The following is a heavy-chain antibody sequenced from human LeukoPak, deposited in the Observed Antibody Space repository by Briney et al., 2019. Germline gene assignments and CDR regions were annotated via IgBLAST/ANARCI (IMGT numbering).Heavy chain of an antibody. Sequence: VASVKVSCKASGYTFTSYGISWVRQAPGQGLEWMGWISAYNGNTRYAEKLQGRVTMTTDTSTSTAYMELRSLTSDDTAVYYCARDSSGWFGDYWGQGTLVTVSS. V-gene: IGHV1-18*01. CDR2: ISAYNGNT. D-gene: IGHD6-19*01. CDR3: ARDSSGWFGDY. CDR1: GYTFTSYG. J-gene: IGHJ4*02.